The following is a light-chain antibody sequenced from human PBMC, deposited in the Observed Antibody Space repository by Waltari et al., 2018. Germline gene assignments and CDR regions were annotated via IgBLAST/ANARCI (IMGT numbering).Light chain of an antibody. J-gene: IGKJ4*01. CDR1: QSVSSN. CDR2: GAS. V-gene: IGKV3-15*01. CDR3: QQYNNWPPLT. Sequence: EIVMTQSPATLSVSPGERATLSCRASQSVSSNLAWYQPKPGQAPSLLIYGASTRATGIPARFSGSGSGTEFTLSISSLQSEDFAVYYCQQYNNWPPLTFGGGTKVEIK.